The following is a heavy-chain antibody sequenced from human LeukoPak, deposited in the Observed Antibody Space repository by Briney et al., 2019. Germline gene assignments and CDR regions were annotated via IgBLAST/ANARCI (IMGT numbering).Heavy chain of an antibody. J-gene: IGHJ4*02. D-gene: IGHD7-27*01. CDR2: IYYRGST. Sequence: PSQTLSLTCTVSGGSISSGGDXWTWXRQPPXXGXEWXGSIYYRGSTYYNPXLKSRVNISVDTSKNPFSLKLSSVTAADTAVYYCARTLTGGWGAFDYWGQGTLVTVSS. V-gene: IGHV4-30-2*03. CDR3: ARTLTGGWGAFDY. CDR1: GGSISSGGDX.